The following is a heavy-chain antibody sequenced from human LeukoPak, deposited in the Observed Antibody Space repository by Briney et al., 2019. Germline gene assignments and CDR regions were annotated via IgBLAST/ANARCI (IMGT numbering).Heavy chain of an antibody. CDR1: GFNFSDYY. V-gene: IGHV3-11*04. J-gene: IGHJ2*01. CDR2: ISSSGSTI. CDR3: ARGGSSPLHWYFDL. D-gene: IGHD6-6*01. Sequence: GGSLRLSCAASGFNFSDYYMTWIRQAPGKGLEWVSYISSSGSTIYYADSVKGRFTISRDNAKNSLYLQMNSLRAEDTAVYSCARGGSSPLHWYFDLWGRGTLVTVSS.